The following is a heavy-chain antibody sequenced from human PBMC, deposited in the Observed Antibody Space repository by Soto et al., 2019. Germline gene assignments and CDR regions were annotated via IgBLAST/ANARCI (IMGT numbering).Heavy chain of an antibody. V-gene: IGHV3-30*03. Sequence: GGSLRLSCAASGFTFSSYSMNWVRQAPGKGLEWVAVISYDGSNKYYAGSVKGRFTISRDNSKNTLYLQMNSLRAEDTAVYYCAPKASTYYDFWSAYHPPDYWGQGTLVTVSS. CDR3: APKASTYYDFWSAYHPPDY. CDR1: GFTFSSYS. CDR2: ISYDGSNK. D-gene: IGHD3-3*01. J-gene: IGHJ4*02.